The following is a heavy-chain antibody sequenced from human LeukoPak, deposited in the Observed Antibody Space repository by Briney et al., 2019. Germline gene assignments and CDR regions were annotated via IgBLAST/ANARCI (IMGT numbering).Heavy chain of an antibody. CDR1: GFTFSSYG. CDR3: ARDRTGYDSSGYPDY. CDR2: IWYDGSNK. Sequence: PAGSLSLTCAASGFTFSSYGLHWVRQAPGKGLEWMAVIWYDGSNKYYADSVRGRFTICRDNCKNTQYLQMNGLRAEDRAVYYCARDRTGYDSSGYPDYWGQGTLVTVSS. V-gene: IGHV3-33*01. J-gene: IGHJ4*02. D-gene: IGHD3-22*01.